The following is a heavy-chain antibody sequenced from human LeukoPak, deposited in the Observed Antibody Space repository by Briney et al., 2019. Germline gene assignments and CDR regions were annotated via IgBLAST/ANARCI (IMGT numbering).Heavy chain of an antibody. CDR1: GYTFTSYW. CDR2: IYPGDSDT. CDR3: ATARPHRGFDV. Sequence: GESLKISCEGSGYTFTSYWIAWVRQMPGKGLEWMGIIYPGDSDTRYSPSFQGQVTISADKSISTAYLQWSSLTASDTAMYFCATARPHRGFDVWGQGTMVTVSS. V-gene: IGHV5-51*01. J-gene: IGHJ3*01.